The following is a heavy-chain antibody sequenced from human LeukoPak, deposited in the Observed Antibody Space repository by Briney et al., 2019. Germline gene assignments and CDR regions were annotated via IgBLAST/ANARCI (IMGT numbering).Heavy chain of an antibody. V-gene: IGHV5-51*01. J-gene: IGHJ4*02. CDR3: ARESRDGYKNPDY. D-gene: IGHD5-24*01. CDR2: IFPADSDS. CDR1: GYNFANYW. Sequence: GESLKISCKTSGYNFANYWIGWVRQMPGKGLEWMGIIFPADSDSRYSPSFQGQVTISVDKSISTAYLQWTSLKASDTAMYYCARESRDGYKNPDYWGQGTLVTVSS.